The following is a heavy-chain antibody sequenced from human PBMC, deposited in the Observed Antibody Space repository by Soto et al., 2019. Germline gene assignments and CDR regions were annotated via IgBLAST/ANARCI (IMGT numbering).Heavy chain of an antibody. J-gene: IGHJ5*02. CDR1: GGSSGGGGGC. D-gene: IGHD2-15*01. Sequence: PSETMCLTCGVAGGSSGGGGGCRSWIRQPPGTGLEWIGYIYHSGSTYYNPSLKSRVTISVDRSKNQFSLKLSSVTAADTAVYYCARALGYCSGGSCFLGHWFDPWGQGPLVTVSS. V-gene: IGHV4-30-2*01. CDR2: IYHSGST. CDR3: ARALGYCSGGSCFLGHWFDP.